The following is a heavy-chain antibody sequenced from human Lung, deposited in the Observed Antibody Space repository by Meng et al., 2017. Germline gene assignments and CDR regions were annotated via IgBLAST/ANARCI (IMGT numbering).Heavy chain of an antibody. CDR3: ARVFLLRDYYFEY. V-gene: IGHV3-21*01. J-gene: IGHJ4*02. D-gene: IGHD2-21*01. CDR1: GFTFSFYS. Sequence: EVQLVESGGGLVTPWGSLRLSCAASGFTFSFYSMNWVRQARGKGPEWVSSITSRPLSLPSADSGKGRFTISRDNAKNSLYLQMNNLRAEDTAVYYCARVFLLRDYYFEYWGQGTLVTVSS. CDR2: ITSRPLSL.